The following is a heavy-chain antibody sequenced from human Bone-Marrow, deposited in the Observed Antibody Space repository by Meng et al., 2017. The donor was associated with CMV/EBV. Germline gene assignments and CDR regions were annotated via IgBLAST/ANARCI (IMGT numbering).Heavy chain of an antibody. CDR2: INHSGST. Sequence: SETLSLTCAVYGGSFSGYYWSWIRQPPGKGLEWIGEINHSGSTNYNPSLKSRVTISVDTPKNQFSLKLSSVTAADTAVYYCARGPSRITIFVYYYGMDVWGQGTTVTVSS. CDR1: GGSFSGYY. V-gene: IGHV4-34*01. D-gene: IGHD3-3*01. J-gene: IGHJ6*02. CDR3: ARGPSRITIFVYYYGMDV.